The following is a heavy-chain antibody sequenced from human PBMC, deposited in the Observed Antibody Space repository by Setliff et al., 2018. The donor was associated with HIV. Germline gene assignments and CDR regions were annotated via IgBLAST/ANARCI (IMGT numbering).Heavy chain of an antibody. CDR3: ARNFDFWSGYLDY. D-gene: IGHD3-3*01. J-gene: IGHJ4*02. Sequence: GGSLRLSCSASGFTFSSFSINWVRQAPGKGLEWVSSISSSSSYIYYADSVKGRFTISRDNAKNTLYLQMNSLRAEDTAVYYCARNFDFWSGYLDYWGQGTLVTVSS. CDR2: ISSSSSYI. CDR1: GFTFSSFS. V-gene: IGHV3-21*03.